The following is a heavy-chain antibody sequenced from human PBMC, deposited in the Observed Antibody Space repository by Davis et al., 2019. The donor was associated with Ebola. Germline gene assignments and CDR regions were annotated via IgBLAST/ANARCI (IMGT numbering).Heavy chain of an antibody. CDR2: IIPILGIA. Sequence: SVKVSCKTSAGTFTNYAVNRVRQAPGQGLEWMGRIIPILGIANYAQTFQGRVTITADKSTSTAYMELSSLRSEDTAVYYCASSKSIVLMVWGQGTTVTVSS. D-gene: IGHD2-8*01. CDR3: ASSKSIVLMV. J-gene: IGHJ6*02. V-gene: IGHV1-69*04. CDR1: AGTFTNYA.